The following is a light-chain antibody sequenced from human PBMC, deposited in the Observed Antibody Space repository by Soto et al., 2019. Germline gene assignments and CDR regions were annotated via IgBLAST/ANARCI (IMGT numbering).Light chain of an antibody. Sequence: QSVLTQPPSASGSPGQSVTISCAGTISDVGGYNFVSWYQQHPGKAPQLIIYEVDKRPSGVPDRFSGSKSGNTASLTVAGLQAEDEADYYCCSYAGRNYVFGPGTKLTVL. CDR2: EVD. CDR3: CSYAGRNYV. CDR1: ISDVGGYNF. V-gene: IGLV2-8*01. J-gene: IGLJ1*01.